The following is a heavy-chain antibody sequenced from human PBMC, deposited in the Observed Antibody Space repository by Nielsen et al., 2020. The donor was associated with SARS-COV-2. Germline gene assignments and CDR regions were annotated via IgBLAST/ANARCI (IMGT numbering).Heavy chain of an antibody. Sequence: GESLKISCAASGFTFSNAWMNWVRQAPGKGLEWVANIKHDGSEKYYVDSVKGRFTISRDNAKSSLSLQMNSLTAEDTAVYYCARVAFWSGYDYWGQGALVTVSS. CDR3: ARVAFWSGYDY. CDR1: GFTFSNAW. J-gene: IGHJ4*02. D-gene: IGHD3-3*01. CDR2: IKHDGSEK. V-gene: IGHV3-7*01.